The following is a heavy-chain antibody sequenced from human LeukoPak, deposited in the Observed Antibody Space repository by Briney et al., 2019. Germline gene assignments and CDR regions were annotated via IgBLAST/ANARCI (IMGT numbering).Heavy chain of an antibody. V-gene: IGHV3-15*01. CDR2: IKSKTDGGTT. CDR1: GFTFSNAW. CDR3: TTRRGYISVDY. Sequence: KSGGPLRLSCAASGFTFSNAWMRWVRQAPGKGLEWVGRIKSKTDGGTTDYAAPVKGRFTISRDDSKNTLYLQMNSLKTEDTAVYYCTTRRGYISVDYWGQGTLVTVSS. J-gene: IGHJ4*02. D-gene: IGHD5-18*01.